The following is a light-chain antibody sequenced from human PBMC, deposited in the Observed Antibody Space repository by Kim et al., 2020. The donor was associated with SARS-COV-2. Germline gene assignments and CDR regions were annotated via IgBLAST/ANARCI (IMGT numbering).Light chain of an antibody. Sequence: RVTVSCTGRSSNIGAGYDVHWYQQLPGTAPNLLVYGNSNRPSGVPDRFSGSKSGTSASLAITGLQAEDEADYYCQSYDSSLSGWVFGGGTQLTVL. CDR1: SSNIGAGYD. V-gene: IGLV1-40*01. CDR2: GNS. J-gene: IGLJ3*02. CDR3: QSYDSSLSGWV.